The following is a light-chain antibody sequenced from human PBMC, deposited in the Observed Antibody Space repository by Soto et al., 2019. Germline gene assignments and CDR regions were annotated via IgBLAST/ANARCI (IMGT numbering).Light chain of an antibody. J-gene: IGLJ2*01. CDR1: NSDVGGYEY. V-gene: IGLV2-14*03. Sequence: QSALTQPASVSGSPGQSITISCTGTNSDVGGYEYVSWYKHYPGKAPKLMIYDVSSRPSGVSNRFSGSKSGNAASLTISGLQAEDEADYYCSSYTTTSALDVVFGGGTKLTVL. CDR2: DVS. CDR3: SSYTTTSALDVV.